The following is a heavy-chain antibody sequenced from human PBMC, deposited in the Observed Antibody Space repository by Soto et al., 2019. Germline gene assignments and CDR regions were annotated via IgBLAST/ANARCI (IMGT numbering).Heavy chain of an antibody. CDR3: AREGTYYYDSSGYYCYFDY. CDR1: GYTFASYG. V-gene: IGHV1-18*01. D-gene: IGHD3-22*01. CDR2: ISAYNGNT. Sequence: QVQLVQSGAEVKKPGASVKVSCKASGYTFASYGISWVRQAPGQGLEWMGWISAYNGNTNYAQKLQGRVTMTTDTSTSTAYMELRSLRSDDTAVYYCAREGTYYYDSSGYYCYFDYWGQGTLVTVSS. J-gene: IGHJ4*02.